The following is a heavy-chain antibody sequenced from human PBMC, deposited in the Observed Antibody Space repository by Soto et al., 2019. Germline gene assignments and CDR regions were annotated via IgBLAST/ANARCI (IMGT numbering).Heavy chain of an antibody. Sequence: QVQLVESGGGVVQPGRSLRLSCAASGFRFSRSGMHWVRQAPGKGLEWEALILYDGSNKYYADSVKGQFTISRDNSKNTLYLQMNSLRVEDTAVYYCARDGINWGFDYWGQGTLVTVSS. V-gene: IGHV3-33*01. D-gene: IGHD7-27*01. CDR2: ILYDGSNK. J-gene: IGHJ4*02. CDR3: ARDGINWGFDY. CDR1: GFRFSRSG.